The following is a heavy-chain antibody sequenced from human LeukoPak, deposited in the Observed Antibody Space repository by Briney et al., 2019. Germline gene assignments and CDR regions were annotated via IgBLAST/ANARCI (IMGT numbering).Heavy chain of an antibody. V-gene: IGHV4-59*01. Sequence: PSETLSLTCTVSGGSISSYYWSWIRQPPGKGLEWIGYIYYSGSTNYNPSLKSRVTISVDTSKNQFSLKLSSVTAADTAVYYCASEMYYYDSSGYSLDDYWGQGTLVTVSS. CDR2: IYYSGST. D-gene: IGHD3-22*01. J-gene: IGHJ4*02. CDR1: GGSISSYY. CDR3: ASEMYYYDSSGYSLDDY.